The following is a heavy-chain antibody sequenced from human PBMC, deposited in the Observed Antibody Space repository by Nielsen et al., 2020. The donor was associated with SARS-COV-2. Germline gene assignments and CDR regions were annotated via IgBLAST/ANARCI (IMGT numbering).Heavy chain of an antibody. V-gene: IGHV3-23*01. D-gene: IGHD2-21*02. CDR3: ARGRGKYCGGDCYLFDD. Sequence: GGSLRLSCAVSGFIFSGCAMSWVRQAPGKSLEWVSTISGSDSTYYADSVKGRFTISRDNSKNTVYLQMNSLRADDTAGYYCARGRGKYCGGDCYLFDDWGQGTLVTVSS. J-gene: IGHJ4*02. CDR1: GFIFSGCA. CDR2: ISGSDST.